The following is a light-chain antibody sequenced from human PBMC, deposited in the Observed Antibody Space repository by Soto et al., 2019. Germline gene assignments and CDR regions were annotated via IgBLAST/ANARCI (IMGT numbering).Light chain of an antibody. CDR3: QQYNSYSLT. J-gene: IGKJ4*02. CDR2: DAS. V-gene: IGKV1-5*01. Sequence: PMTLPPATLSGAWQVRVTIPCRASQSISSWLAWYQQKPGKAPKLLIYDASSLESGVPSRFSGSGSGTEFTLTISSLQPDDFATYYCQQYNSYSLTFGGGTKVDIK. CDR1: QSISSW.